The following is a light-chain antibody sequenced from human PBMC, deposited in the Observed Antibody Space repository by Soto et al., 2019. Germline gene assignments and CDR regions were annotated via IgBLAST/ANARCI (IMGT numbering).Light chain of an antibody. J-gene: IGKJ2*01. V-gene: IGKV3-20*01. CDR1: QSVSNNY. CDR3: QQYGRSPRYT. Sequence: EVGLTQSQGTLSLSPRERATLSCRASQSVSNNYLAWYQQKRGQSPKLLIFGSTDRATGIPDRFSGSGSGTDLTLSLSRLEPEDFAVDNCQQYGRSPRYTFGQGTKLEIK. CDR2: GST.